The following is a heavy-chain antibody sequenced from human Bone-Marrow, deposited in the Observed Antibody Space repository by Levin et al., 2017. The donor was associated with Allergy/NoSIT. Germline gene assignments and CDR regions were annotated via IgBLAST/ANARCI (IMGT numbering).Heavy chain of an antibody. V-gene: IGHV3-21*01. CDR1: GFTFSSYS. D-gene: IGHD3-3*01. Sequence: GGSLRLSCAASGFTFSSYSMNWVRQAPGKGLEWVSSISSSSSYIYYADSVKGRFTISRDNAKNSLYLQMNSLRAEDTAVYYCSSRRRRGDEFWSGYCTGGGYYVGVWGKGATVTVS. J-gene: IGHJ6*03. CDR2: ISSSSSYI. CDR3: SSRRRRGDEFWSGYCTGGGYYVGV.